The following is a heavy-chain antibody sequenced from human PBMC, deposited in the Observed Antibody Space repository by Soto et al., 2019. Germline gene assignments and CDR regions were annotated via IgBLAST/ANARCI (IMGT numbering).Heavy chain of an antibody. CDR1: GFTFSNYA. CDR2: IRNSGTST. J-gene: IGHJ4*02. Sequence: EVQLLDSGGGLVQPGGSLRLSCAASGFTFSNYAMSWVRQAPGKGLEWVSSIRNSGTSTYYADSVKGRFTISRDNSKNALDLQMSSLIVEDTAVYYCAKSNLYCSSSNCYVFDYWGQGTLVTVSS. D-gene: IGHD2-2*01. CDR3: AKSNLYCSSSNCYVFDY. V-gene: IGHV3-23*01.